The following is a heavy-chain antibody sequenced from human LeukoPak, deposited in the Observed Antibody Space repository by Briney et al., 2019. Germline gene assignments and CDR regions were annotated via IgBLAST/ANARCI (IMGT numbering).Heavy chain of an antibody. J-gene: IGHJ4*02. D-gene: IGHD5-12*01. CDR2: ISSSSSYI. CDR1: GFTVSSYY. CDR3: ARGSPPSGYGYYFDY. V-gene: IGHV3-21*01. Sequence: GGSLRLSCAASGFTVSSYYMSWVRQAPGKGLEWVSSISSSSSYIYYADSVKGRFTISRDNAKNSLYLQMNSLRAEDTAVYYCARGSPPSGYGYYFDYWGQGTLVTVSS.